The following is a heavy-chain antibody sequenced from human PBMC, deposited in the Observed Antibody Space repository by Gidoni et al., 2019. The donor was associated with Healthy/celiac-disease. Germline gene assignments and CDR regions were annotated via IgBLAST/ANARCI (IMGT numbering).Heavy chain of an antibody. CDR1: GFTFISSA. CDR3: ARGGGLSSSWYSEYFQH. D-gene: IGHD6-13*01. V-gene: IGHV3-30-3*01. Sequence: QVQLVESGGGVVQPGRSLRLSCAASGFTFISSAMHWVRQAPGKGVGGVAVISYGGSKKYYGGSGKGRFTISRDNSKNPLYLQMNSRRGEDTAVYYCARGGGLSSSWYSEYFQHWGQGTLVTVSS. CDR2: ISYGGSKK. J-gene: IGHJ1*01.